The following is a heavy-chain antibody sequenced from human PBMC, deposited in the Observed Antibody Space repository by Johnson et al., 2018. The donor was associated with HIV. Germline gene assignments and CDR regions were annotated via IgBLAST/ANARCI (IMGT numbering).Heavy chain of an antibody. CDR3: ASFAAAGDAFDI. Sequence: QVQLVESGGGLVKPGGSLRLSCAASGFTFSDYYMSWIRQAPGKGLEWVSYISSSGSTIYYADSVKGRFTISRDNSKNTLYLQMNSLRAEDTAVYYCASFAAAGDAFDIWGQGTMVTVSS. CDR1: GFTFSDYY. D-gene: IGHD6-13*01. J-gene: IGHJ3*02. CDR2: ISSSGSTI. V-gene: IGHV3-11*04.